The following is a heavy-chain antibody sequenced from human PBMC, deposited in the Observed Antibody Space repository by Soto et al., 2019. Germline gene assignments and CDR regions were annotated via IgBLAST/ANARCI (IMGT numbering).Heavy chain of an antibody. CDR3: ARGHGYNYGLLGY. D-gene: IGHD5-18*01. CDR2: IWYDGSSE. J-gene: IGHJ4*02. Sequence: QVQLVESGGGVVQPGRSLRLSCAASGFTFSSYGMHWVRQAPGKGLEWVAVIWYDGSSEYYADSVKGRFTISRDNSKNTLYLQMNSPRADDTAMYYCARGHGYNYGLLGYWGQGTLVTVSS. V-gene: IGHV3-33*01. CDR1: GFTFSSYG.